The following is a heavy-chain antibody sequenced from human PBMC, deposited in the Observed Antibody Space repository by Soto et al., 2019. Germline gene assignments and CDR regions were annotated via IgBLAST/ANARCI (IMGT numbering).Heavy chain of an antibody. V-gene: IGHV4-30-4*01. D-gene: IGHD2-2*01. CDR3: ARGPTSCSSTSCYLYYYYGMDV. CDR1: GGSISSGDYY. J-gene: IGHJ6*02. Sequence: SETLSLTCTVSGGSISSGDYYWSWMRQPPGKGLEWIGYIYYSGSTYYNPSLKSRVTISVDTSKNQFSLKLSSVTAADTAAYYCARGPTSCSSTSCYLYYYYGMDVWGQGTTVTVSS. CDR2: IYYSGST.